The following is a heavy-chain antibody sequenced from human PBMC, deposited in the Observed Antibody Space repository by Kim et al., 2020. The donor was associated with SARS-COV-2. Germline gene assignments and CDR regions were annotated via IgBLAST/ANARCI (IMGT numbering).Heavy chain of an antibody. CDR1: GGSFSGYY. CDR3: ARALLGVGGGNSYDY. D-gene: IGHD2-15*01. Sequence: SETLSLTCAVYGGSFSGYYWSWIRQPPGKGLEWIGEINHSGSTNYNPSLKSRVTISVDTSKNQFSLKLSSVTAADTAVYYCARALLGVGGGNSYDYWGQGTLVTVSS. J-gene: IGHJ4*02. V-gene: IGHV4-34*01. CDR2: INHSGST.